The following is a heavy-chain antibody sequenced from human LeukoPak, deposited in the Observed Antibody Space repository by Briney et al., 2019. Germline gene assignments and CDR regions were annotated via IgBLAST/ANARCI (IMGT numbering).Heavy chain of an antibody. V-gene: IGHV4-4*07. CDR3: ARSAMANYYYGMDV. J-gene: IGHJ6*04. D-gene: IGHD5-18*01. CDR2: IYTSGST. Sequence: SETLSLTCTVSGGSISSYYWSWIRQPAGKGVEWIGRIYTSGSTNYNPSLKSRVTMSVDTSKNQFSLKLSSVTAADTAVYYCARSAMANYYYGMDVWGKGTTVTVSS. CDR1: GGSISSYY.